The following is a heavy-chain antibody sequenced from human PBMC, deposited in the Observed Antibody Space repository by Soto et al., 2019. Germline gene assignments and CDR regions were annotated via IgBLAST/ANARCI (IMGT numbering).Heavy chain of an antibody. CDR1: GGSISSSNW. Sequence: SETLSLTCAVSGGSISSSNWWSWVRQPPGKGLEWIGEIYHSGSTNYNPSLKSRVTISVDKSKNQFSLKLSSVTAADTAVYYCARDGDDYGSGSYLDYWGQGTLVTVSS. J-gene: IGHJ4*02. D-gene: IGHD3-10*01. CDR3: ARDGDDYGSGSYLDY. V-gene: IGHV4-4*02. CDR2: IYHSGST.